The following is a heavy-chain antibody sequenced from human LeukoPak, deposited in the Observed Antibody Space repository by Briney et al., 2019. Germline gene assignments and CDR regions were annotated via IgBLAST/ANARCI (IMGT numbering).Heavy chain of an antibody. CDR2: MNPNSGST. CDR3: ARGRSTGYPYYFEY. D-gene: IGHD5-12*01. Sequence: GASVKVSCKASGYTFTSYDINWVRQATGQGLEWMGWMNPNSGSTGYAQKFQGRVTITRYTSISTAYMELSGLRSEDTAVYYCARGRSTGYPYYFEYWGQGTLVTVSS. V-gene: IGHV1-8*03. CDR1: GYTFTSYD. J-gene: IGHJ4*02.